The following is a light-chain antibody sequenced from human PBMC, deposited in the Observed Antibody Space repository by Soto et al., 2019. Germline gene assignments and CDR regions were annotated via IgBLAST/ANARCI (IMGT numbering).Light chain of an antibody. Sequence: QSVLTQLPSVSAAPGQTVTISCSGRISNIGNNYVSWYQHLPGTGPKLLIYDNERRPSGIPDRFSGLRSGTSATLGITGLQTGDEADYYCGAWDSSLSADVFGPGTKLTVL. CDR3: GAWDSSLSADV. J-gene: IGLJ1*01. V-gene: IGLV1-51*01. CDR1: ISNIGNNY. CDR2: DNE.